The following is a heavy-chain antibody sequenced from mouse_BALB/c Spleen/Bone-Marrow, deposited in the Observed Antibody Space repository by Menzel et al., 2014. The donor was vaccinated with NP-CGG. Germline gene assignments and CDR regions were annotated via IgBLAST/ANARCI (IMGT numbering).Heavy chain of an antibody. V-gene: IGHV5-12-2*01. CDR1: GFTFSSYT. D-gene: IGHD3-2*02. J-gene: IGHJ4*01. CDR3: ARGIRGSGMDY. Sequence: EVQLQESGGGLVQPGGPLKLSCAASGFTFSSYTMSWVRQTPEKRLEWVAYTSNGGGSTYYPDTVKGRFTISRDNAKNTLYLQMSSLKSEDTAMYCCARGIRGSGMDYWGQGTSVTVSS. CDR2: TSNGGGST.